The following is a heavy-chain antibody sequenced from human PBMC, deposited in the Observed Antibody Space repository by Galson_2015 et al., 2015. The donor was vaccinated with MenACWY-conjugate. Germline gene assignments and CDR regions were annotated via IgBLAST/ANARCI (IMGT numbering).Heavy chain of an antibody. D-gene: IGHD6-19*01. J-gene: IGHJ4*02. CDR1: GFTFSHYG. CDR2: ISYDGNNK. Sequence: SLRLSCAASGFTFSHYGMHWVRQAPGKGLEWVTAISYDGNNKYYADSVKGRFTISRDNSKNTVSLQMNGLTTEDTAVYFCARVLSRGWTRQFDYGGQGALVSGAS. V-gene: IGHV3-30*03. CDR3: ARVLSRGWTRQFDY.